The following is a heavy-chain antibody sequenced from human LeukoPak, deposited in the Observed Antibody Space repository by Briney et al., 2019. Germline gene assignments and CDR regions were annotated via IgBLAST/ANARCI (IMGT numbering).Heavy chain of an antibody. V-gene: IGHV1-2*02. Sequence: ASLKVSCKASGYTFTGYYLHWVRQAPGQGLEWMGWIHPNNGDTHYAQKFQGRVTMTRDTSISTAYMELTRLTSDDTSLYYCTREGYWGQGTLVTVSS. CDR3: TREGY. CDR1: GYTFTGYY. J-gene: IGHJ4*02. CDR2: IHPNNGDT.